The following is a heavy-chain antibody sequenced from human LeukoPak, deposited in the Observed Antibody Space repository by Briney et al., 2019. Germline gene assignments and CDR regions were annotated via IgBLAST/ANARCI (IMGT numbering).Heavy chain of an antibody. D-gene: IGHD4-17*01. V-gene: IGHV3-48*01. Sequence: PGGSLRLSCAASGFTFSSYSMNWVRQAPGKGLEWVSYISTSSRTIYYADSVKGRFTISRDNAKNSLYLQMNSLRAEDTAVYYCARDPYDYGDEGAFDIWGQGTMVTVSS. J-gene: IGHJ3*02. CDR1: GFTFSSYS. CDR2: ISTSSRTI. CDR3: ARDPYDYGDEGAFDI.